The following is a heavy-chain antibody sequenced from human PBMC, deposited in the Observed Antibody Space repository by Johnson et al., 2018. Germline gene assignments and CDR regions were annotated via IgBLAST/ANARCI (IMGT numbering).Heavy chain of an antibody. V-gene: IGHV3-NL1*01. J-gene: IGHJ3*02. CDR2: IYSGGST. CDR1: GFTSSSFG. CDR3: ARDGPYKFAFDI. D-gene: IGHD1-14*01. Sequence: QVQLVESGGGVVQPGRSLRLSCAASGFTSSSFGMHWVRQAPGKGLEWVAVIYSGGSTYYADSVKGRFTISRDNSKNTLYLQMNSLRAEDTAVYYCARDGPYKFAFDIWGQGTMVTVSS.